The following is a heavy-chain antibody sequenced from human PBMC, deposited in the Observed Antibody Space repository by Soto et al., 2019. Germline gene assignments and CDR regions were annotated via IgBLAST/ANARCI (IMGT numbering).Heavy chain of an antibody. J-gene: IGHJ4*02. CDR1: GFTFSSYA. CDR2: ISGNGGST. D-gene: IGHD3-22*01. Sequence: PGGSLRLSCAGSGFTFSSYAMSWVRQAPGKGLEWVSTISGNGGSTYFADSVKGRFTISRDNSKNTLYLQMNSLRAEDTAVYYCAKGGMYYYDSSGYYTFDYWGQGMLVTVSS. CDR3: AKGGMYYYDSSGYYTFDY. V-gene: IGHV3-23*01.